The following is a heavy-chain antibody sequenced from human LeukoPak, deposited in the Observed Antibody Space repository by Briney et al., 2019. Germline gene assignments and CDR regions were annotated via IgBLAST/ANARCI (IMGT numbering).Heavy chain of an antibody. J-gene: IGHJ6*03. CDR3: ARDQVETYYYYYYMDV. Sequence: GGSLRLSCAASGFTFNKNWMNWVRQAPGKGLEWVANIRQDGSEKYYVDSVKGRFTISRDNAKNSLYLQMNSLRAEDTAVYYCARDQVETYYYYYYMDVWGKGTTVTISS. CDR1: GFTFNKNW. CDR2: IRQDGSEK. V-gene: IGHV3-7*01. D-gene: IGHD2-21*02.